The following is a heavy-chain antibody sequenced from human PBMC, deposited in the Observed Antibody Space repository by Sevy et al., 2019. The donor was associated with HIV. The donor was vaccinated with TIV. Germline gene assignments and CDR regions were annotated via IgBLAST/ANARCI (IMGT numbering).Heavy chain of an antibody. Sequence: GGSLRLSCAASGFTFSSYAIHWVRQTPGKGLEWVAVISYDGNNKYYADSVKGRFTVSRDNSKNTLYARMNSLRAEDTAVYYCAKDHNLWSEGGFLHHWGQGTLVTVSS. CDR1: GFTFSSYA. V-gene: IGHV3-30*18. D-gene: IGHD3-10*01. J-gene: IGHJ1*01. CDR3: AKDHNLWSEGGFLHH. CDR2: ISYDGNNK.